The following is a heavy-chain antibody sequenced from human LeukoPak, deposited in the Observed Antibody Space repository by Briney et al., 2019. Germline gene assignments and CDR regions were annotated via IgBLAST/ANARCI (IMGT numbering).Heavy chain of an antibody. D-gene: IGHD1-26*01. Sequence: GGSLRLSCAGSEFTFRSYSMHWVRQAPGKGLEWVSSISGSSSDIYYADSVKGRFTISRDNSKNSLYLQMKSLRAEDTALYYCARSGYHDYSGFDYWGQGTLVTVSS. CDR1: EFTFRSYS. CDR3: ARSGYHDYSGFDY. V-gene: IGHV3-21*01. J-gene: IGHJ4*02. CDR2: ISGSSSDI.